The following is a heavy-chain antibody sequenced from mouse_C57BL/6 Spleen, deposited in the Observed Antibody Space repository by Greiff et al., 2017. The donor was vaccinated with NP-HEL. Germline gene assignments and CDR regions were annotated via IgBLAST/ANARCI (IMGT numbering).Heavy chain of an antibody. CDR1: GYSITSGYD. Sequence: EVQLQESGPGMVKPSPSLSLTCTVTGYSITSGYDWHWIRHFPGNKLEWMGYISYSGSTNYNPSLKSRISITHDTSKNHFFLKMNSVTTEDTATYYCASGGDGYYVGHWYFDVWGTGTTVTVSS. D-gene: IGHD2-3*01. CDR2: ISYSGST. CDR3: ASGGDGYYVGHWYFDV. J-gene: IGHJ1*03. V-gene: IGHV3-1*01.